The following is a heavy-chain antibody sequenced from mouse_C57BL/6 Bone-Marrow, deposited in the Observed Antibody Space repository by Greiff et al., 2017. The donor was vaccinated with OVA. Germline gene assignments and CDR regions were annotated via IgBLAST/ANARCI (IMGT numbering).Heavy chain of an antibody. D-gene: IGHD1-1*01. CDR2: ISSGSSTI. Sequence: EVQRVESGGGLVKPGGSLKLSCAASGFTFSDYGMHWVRQAPEKGLEWVAYISSGSSTIYYADTVKGRFTISRDNAENTLFLQMTSLRSEDTAMYYCARPDYGSSFAWFAYWGQGTLVTVSA. CDR3: ARPDYGSSFAWFAY. CDR1: GFTFSDYG. V-gene: IGHV5-17*01. J-gene: IGHJ3*01.